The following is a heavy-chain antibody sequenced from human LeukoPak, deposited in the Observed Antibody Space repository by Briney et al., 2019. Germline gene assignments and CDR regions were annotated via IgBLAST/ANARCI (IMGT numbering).Heavy chain of an antibody. J-gene: IGHJ4*02. D-gene: IGHD3-22*01. V-gene: IGHV1-46*01. CDR1: GYTFTSYY. CDR3: ARDFSYYYDSSGYLLDY. CDR2: INPSGGST. Sequence: ASVKVSCKASGYTFTSYYMHWVRQAPGQGLEWMGIINPSGGSTSYAQKFQGRVTMTRDTSTSTVYMELSSLRSEDTAVYYCARDFSYYYDSSGYLLDYWGQGTLVTVSS.